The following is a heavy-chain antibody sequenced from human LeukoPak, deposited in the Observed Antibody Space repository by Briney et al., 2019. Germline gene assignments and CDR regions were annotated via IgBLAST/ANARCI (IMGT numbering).Heavy chain of an antibody. CDR2: TNLHGTTV. CDR1: GLSFSNYR. Sequence: GGSLRLSCAVSGLSFSNYRMHWVRQAPGKGLVWVARTNLHGTTVDYADSVKGRFTISRDNAKNTLFLQMNSLRAEDTAVYYCASAYTYVRLGDHWGQGTLVTLSS. V-gene: IGHV3-74*01. CDR3: ASAYTYVRLGDH. D-gene: IGHD3-16*01. J-gene: IGHJ4*02.